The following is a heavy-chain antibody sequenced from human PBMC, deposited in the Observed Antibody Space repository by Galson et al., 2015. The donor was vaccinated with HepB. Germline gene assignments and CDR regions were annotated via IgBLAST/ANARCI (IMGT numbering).Heavy chain of an antibody. CDR1: GFTFSSYA. V-gene: IGHV3-30*04. CDR2: ISYDGSNK. D-gene: IGHD3-22*01. Sequence: SLRLSCAASGFTFSSYAMHWVRQAPGKGLEWVAVISYDGSNKYYADSVKGRFTISRDNSKNTLYLQMNSLRAEDTAVYYCARDERRITMIVVVEIGGMDVWGQGTTVTVSS. J-gene: IGHJ6*02. CDR3: ARDERRITMIVVVEIGGMDV.